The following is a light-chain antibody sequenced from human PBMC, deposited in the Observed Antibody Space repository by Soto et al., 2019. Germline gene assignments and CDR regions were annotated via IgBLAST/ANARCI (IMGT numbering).Light chain of an antibody. CDR1: QTVSIN. J-gene: IGKJ1*01. CDR2: GAS. V-gene: IGKV3-15*01. CDR3: QQYTNWPPWT. Sequence: EIVMTQSPATLSVSPGERATLSCRASQTVSINLAWYQQKPGQGPRLLIYGASTRATGIPARFSGSGSGTEFTLTINSLQPEYFAIYYCQQYTNWPPWTFGQGTKVEIK.